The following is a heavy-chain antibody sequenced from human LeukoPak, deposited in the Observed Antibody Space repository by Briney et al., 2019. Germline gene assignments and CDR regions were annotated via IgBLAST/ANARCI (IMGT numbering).Heavy chain of an antibody. Sequence: QPGGSLRLSCAASGFTFSSYGMHWVRQAPGKGLEWVAVIWYDGSNKYYADSVKGRFTISRDNSKNTLYLQMNSLRAEDTAVYYCARDPSSGWYDMGGWFDPWGQGTLVTVSS. CDR3: ARDPSSGWYDMGGWFDP. CDR1: GFTFSSYG. V-gene: IGHV3-33*01. CDR2: IWYDGSNK. J-gene: IGHJ5*02. D-gene: IGHD6-19*01.